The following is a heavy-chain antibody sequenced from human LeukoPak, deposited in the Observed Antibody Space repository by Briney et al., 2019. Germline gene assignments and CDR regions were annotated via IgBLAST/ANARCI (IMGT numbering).Heavy chain of an antibody. J-gene: IGHJ2*01. CDR1: GGSISSSNW. Sequence: PSGTLSLTCAVSGGSISSSNWWSWVRQPPGKGLEWIGEIYHSGSTNYNPSLKSRVTISVDKSKNQFSLKLSSVTAADTAVYYCARDDDILTGYSRYFDLWGRGTLVTVSS. V-gene: IGHV4-4*02. CDR2: IYHSGST. CDR3: ARDDDILTGYSRYFDL. D-gene: IGHD3-9*01.